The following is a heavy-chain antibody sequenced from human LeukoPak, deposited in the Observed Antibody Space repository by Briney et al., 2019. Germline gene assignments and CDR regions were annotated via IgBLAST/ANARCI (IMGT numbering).Heavy chain of an antibody. J-gene: IGHJ4*02. V-gene: IGHV4-59*08. Sequence: SETLSLTCTVSGDSITSTCRSWIRQPPGKGLEYLGYIYYNGDTNYNPSLRGRLTLSLDMSKNQFSLKLTSVTAADTAVYFCAKTARVPYYWGQGILVTVSS. D-gene: IGHD3-16*01. CDR2: IYYNGDT. CDR1: GDSITSTC. CDR3: AKTARVPYY.